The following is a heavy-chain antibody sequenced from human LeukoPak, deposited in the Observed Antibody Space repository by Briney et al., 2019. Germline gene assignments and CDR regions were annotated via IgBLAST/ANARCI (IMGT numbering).Heavy chain of an antibody. D-gene: IGHD4-23*01. CDR3: AKLNTTVAFDY. J-gene: IGHJ4*02. V-gene: IGHV3-30*02. Sequence: GGSLRLSCAASGFTFSTDDMHWVRQAPGKGLEWVASTRYDGSSEYYGDSGRGRFTISRDNSKNTLYLQMNSLRAEDTAVYYCAKLNTTVAFDYWGQGTLVTVSS. CDR2: TRYDGSSE. CDR1: GFTFSTDD.